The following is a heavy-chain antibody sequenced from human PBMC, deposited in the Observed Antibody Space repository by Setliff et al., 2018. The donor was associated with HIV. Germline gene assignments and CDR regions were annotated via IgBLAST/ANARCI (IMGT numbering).Heavy chain of an antibody. CDR3: ARGPYGDPWKLFDP. D-gene: IGHD4-17*01. J-gene: IGHJ5*02. CDR2: AYHSGTT. Sequence: SLTCAVSGDSISRAYYWAWLRQSPGKGLEWIGSAYHSGTTYYNPSLNSRVTISVDTSKNQFSLNLRSVTASDTAVYYCARGPYGDPWKLFDPWGQGLLVTVSS. CDR1: GDSISRAYY. V-gene: IGHV4-38-2*01.